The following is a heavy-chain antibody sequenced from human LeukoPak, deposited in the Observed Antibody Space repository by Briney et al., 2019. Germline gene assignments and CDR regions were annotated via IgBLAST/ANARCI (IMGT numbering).Heavy chain of an antibody. CDR2: IYYSGST. J-gene: IGHJ4*02. V-gene: IGHV4-39*02. CDR3: ARDLDYYDSSGYWYFDY. CDR1: GGSISNSSYY. D-gene: IGHD3-22*01. Sequence: PSETLSLTCTVSGGSISNSSYYWGWIRQPPGKGLEWIGSIYYSGSTYYNPSPKSRVTISVDTSKNQFSLKLSSVTAADTAVYYCARDLDYYDSSGYWYFDYWGQGTLVTVSS.